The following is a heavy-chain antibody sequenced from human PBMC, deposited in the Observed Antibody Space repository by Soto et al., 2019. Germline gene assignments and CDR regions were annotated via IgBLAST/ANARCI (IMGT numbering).Heavy chain of an antibody. CDR2: VHISGHS. Sequence: SQTLSLTCTLSGGSVRAPDWWNWVRQSPDKGLEWIAEVHISGHSNYNPSLRSRVSVSIDSSKNQFYLNLNSVTAADTAIYYCARVRQGCSANNCYFDPWGQGTQVTVSS. J-gene: IGHJ5*01. D-gene: IGHD1-1*01. V-gene: IGHV4-4*02. CDR3: ARVRQGCSANNCYFDP. CDR1: GGSVRAPDW.